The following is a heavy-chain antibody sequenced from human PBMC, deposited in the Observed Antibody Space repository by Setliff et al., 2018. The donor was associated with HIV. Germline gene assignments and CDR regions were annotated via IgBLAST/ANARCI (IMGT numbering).Heavy chain of an antibody. J-gene: IGHJ4*02. Sequence: GESLKISCAASGFTFSRYWMHWVRQAPGQGLVWVSGINNDTTTTTYADSVKGRFSISRDNAKNTLYLQMNGLRGEDTAVYYCAMFSSSSGWGQETQVTVSS. V-gene: IGHV3-74*01. CDR2: INNDTTTT. CDR1: GFTFSRYW. D-gene: IGHD6-6*01. CDR3: AMFSSSSG.